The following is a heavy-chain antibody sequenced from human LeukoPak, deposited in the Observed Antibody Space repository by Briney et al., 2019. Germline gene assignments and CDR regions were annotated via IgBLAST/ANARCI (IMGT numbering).Heavy chain of an antibody. Sequence: GGSLRLSCAASGITFSSYGMSWVRQAPGKGLEWVSSISSTGGTTYYADSVKGRFTISRDNSKNTLHLQMNSLRAEDTAVYYCAGDSSTYWGQGTLVPVSS. V-gene: IGHV3-23*01. D-gene: IGHD2-2*01. CDR3: AGDSSTY. CDR1: GITFSSYG. CDR2: ISSTGGTT. J-gene: IGHJ4*02.